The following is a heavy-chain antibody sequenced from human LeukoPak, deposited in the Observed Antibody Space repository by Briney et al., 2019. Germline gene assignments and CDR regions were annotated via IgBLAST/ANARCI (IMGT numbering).Heavy chain of an antibody. CDR3: ARDRLIAARRSDAFGMDV. CDR2: ISAYNGNT. D-gene: IGHD6-6*01. J-gene: IGHJ6*02. CDR1: GYTFTSCG. V-gene: IGHV1-18*01. Sequence: ASVKVSCKASGYTFTSCGISWVRQAPGQGLEWMGWISAYNGNTNYAQKLQGRVTMTTDTSTSTAYMELRSLRSDDTAVYYCARDRLIAARRSDAFGMDVWGQGTTVTVSS.